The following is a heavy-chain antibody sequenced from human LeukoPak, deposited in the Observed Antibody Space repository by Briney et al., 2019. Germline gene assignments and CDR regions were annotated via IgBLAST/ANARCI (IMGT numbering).Heavy chain of an antibody. CDR1: GFTFSSFE. Sequence: GGSLRLSCAASGFTFSSFEMNRVRQAPGKGLEWISYIRSTGNTMYYADSVKGRFTISRDNAKNSLYLQMNNLSAEDTAVYYCARGGPSGSYHDYWGRGTLVTVSS. J-gene: IGHJ4*02. CDR3: ARGGPSGSYHDY. CDR2: IRSTGNTM. V-gene: IGHV3-48*03. D-gene: IGHD1-26*01.